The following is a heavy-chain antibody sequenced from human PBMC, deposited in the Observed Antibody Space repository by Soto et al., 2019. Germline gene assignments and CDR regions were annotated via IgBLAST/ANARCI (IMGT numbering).Heavy chain of an antibody. CDR3: ARDSELQPSAFDI. D-gene: IGHD1-1*01. CDR1: GGSISSGDYY. V-gene: IGHV4-61*02. Sequence: SETLSLTCTVSGGSISSGDYYWSWIRQPAGKGLEWIGRIYTSGSTNYNPSLKSRVTMSVDTSKNQFSLKLSSVTAADTAVYYCARDSELQPSAFDICGQGTMVTVS. CDR2: IYTSGST. J-gene: IGHJ3*02.